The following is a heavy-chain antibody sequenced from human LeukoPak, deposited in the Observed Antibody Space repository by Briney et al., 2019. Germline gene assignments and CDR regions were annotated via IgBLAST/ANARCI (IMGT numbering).Heavy chain of an antibody. J-gene: IGHJ4*02. D-gene: IGHD5-18*01. CDR1: GFTFSSYA. V-gene: IGHV3-30*04. CDR2: ISYDGSNK. CDR3: AKDHLAGYSYGGYYFDY. Sequence: GGSLRLSCAASGFTFSSYAMHWVRQAPGKGLEWVAVISYDGSNKYYADSVKGRFTISRDNSKNTLYLQMNSLRAEDTAVYYCAKDHLAGYSYGGYYFDYWGQGTLVTVSS.